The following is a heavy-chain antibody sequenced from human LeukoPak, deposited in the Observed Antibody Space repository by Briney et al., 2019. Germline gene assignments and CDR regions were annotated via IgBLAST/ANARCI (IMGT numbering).Heavy chain of an antibody. CDR1: GFTFSNYA. V-gene: IGHV3-23*01. CDR2: IYSSGGST. D-gene: IGHD1-7*01. Sequence: GGSLRLSCAASGFTFSNYAMTWVRQAPGKGLEWVSGIYSSGGSTYYADSVRGRFAISRDSSKNTLYLQMNSLRGDDTAVYYCVRGLRELPYWGQGTLVTVSS. J-gene: IGHJ4*02. CDR3: VRGLRELPY.